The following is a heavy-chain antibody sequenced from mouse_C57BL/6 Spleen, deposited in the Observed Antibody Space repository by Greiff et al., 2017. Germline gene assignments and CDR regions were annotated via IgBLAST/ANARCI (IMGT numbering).Heavy chain of an antibody. J-gene: IGHJ1*03. CDR1: GYAFSSYW. V-gene: IGHV1-80*01. CDR2: IYPGDGDT. D-gene: IGHD1-1*01. CDR3: ARDIKDGSSYWYFDV. Sequence: QVQLQQSGAELVKPGASVKISCKASGYAFSSYWMNWVKQRPGKGLEWIGQIYPGDGDTNYNGKFKGKATLTADKSSSTAYMQLSSLTSEDSAVYFCARDIKDGSSYWYFDVWGTGPTVTVSS.